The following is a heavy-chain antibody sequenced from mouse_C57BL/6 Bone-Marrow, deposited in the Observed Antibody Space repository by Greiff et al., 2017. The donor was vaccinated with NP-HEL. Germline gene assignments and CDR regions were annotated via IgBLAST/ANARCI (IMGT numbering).Heavy chain of an antibody. CDR3: ARRNYYGSSYLYAMDY. V-gene: IGHV5-6*02. J-gene: IGHJ4*01. D-gene: IGHD1-1*01. CDR1: GFTFSSYG. Sequence: DVKLVESGGDLVKPGGSLKLSCAASGFTFSSYGMSWVRQTPDKRLEWVATISSGGSYTYYPDSVKGRFTISRDNAKNTLYLQMCSLKSEDTAMYYCARRNYYGSSYLYAMDYWGQGTSVTVSS. CDR2: ISSGGSYT.